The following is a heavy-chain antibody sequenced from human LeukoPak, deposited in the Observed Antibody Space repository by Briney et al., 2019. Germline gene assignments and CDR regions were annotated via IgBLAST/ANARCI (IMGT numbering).Heavy chain of an antibody. CDR3: AREKRQSLAAGINDL. CDR2: ISAYNGNT. V-gene: IGHV1-18*01. CDR1: GYTFSTYG. Sequence: ASVKVSCKASGYTFSTYGISWVRQAPGQGLDWMGWISAYNGNTNYAQKLQDRVTMTTDTSTSTAYMELRSLRSDDTAVYYCAREKRQSLAAGINDLWGQGTLVTVSS. D-gene: IGHD6-13*01. J-gene: IGHJ5*02.